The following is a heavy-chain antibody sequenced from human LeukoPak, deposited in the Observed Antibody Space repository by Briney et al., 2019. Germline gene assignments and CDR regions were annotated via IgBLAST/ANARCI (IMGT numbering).Heavy chain of an antibody. CDR1: VDSLSSHY. D-gene: IGHD6-19*01. CDR3: ARNVGWYSHDS. J-gene: IGHJ4*02. Sequence: SETLSLTCTVSVDSLSSHYWSWIRHPPGKVLEWIGYIYGSGSTHYDPSLRSRVSISEDTSKNQFSLKLTSVTAADTAVYYCARNVGWYSHDSWGQGTLVTVSS. V-gene: IGHV4-59*08. CDR2: IYGSGST.